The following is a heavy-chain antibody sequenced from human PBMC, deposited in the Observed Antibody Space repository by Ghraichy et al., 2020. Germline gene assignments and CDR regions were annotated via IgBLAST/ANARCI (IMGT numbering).Heavy chain of an antibody. CDR2: INPSGGST. V-gene: IGHV1-46*01. D-gene: IGHD2-15*01. CDR3: ARDQCSGGSCYLFDP. J-gene: IGHJ5*02. Sequence: ASVKVSCKASGYTFTSYYMHWVRQAPGQGLGWMGIINPSGGSTSYAQKFQGRVTMTRDTSTSTVYMELSSLRSEDTAVYYCARDQCSGGSCYLFDPWGQGTLVTVSS. CDR1: GYTFTSYY.